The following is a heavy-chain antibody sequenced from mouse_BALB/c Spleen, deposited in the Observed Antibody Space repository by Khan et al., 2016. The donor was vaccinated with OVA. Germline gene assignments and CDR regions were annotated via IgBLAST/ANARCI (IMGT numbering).Heavy chain of an antibody. J-gene: IGHJ3*01. Sequence: QVQLKESGPGLVAPSQSLSITCTVSGFSLNSYGVSWVRQPPGKGLEWLGVIRGDGSTNYHSALIYRMGISKDNSKSKVSLKVNRLQTDDNATYYYDRPELSGSPAWFAYWGQGTLVTVSA. CDR1: GFSLNSYG. CDR2: IRGDGST. V-gene: IGHV2-3*01. CDR3: DRPELSGSPAWFAY.